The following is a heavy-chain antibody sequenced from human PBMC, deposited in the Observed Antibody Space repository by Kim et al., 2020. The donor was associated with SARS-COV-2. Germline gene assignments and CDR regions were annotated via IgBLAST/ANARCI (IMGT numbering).Heavy chain of an antibody. CDR1: GYSISSGYY. D-gene: IGHD2-21*02. V-gene: IGHV4-38-2*02. J-gene: IGHJ4*02. CDR2: IYHSGST. CDR3: ARDGGNLVVVTIGSGECYFDY. Sequence: SETLSLTCTVSGYSISSGYYWGWIRQPPGKGLEWIGSIYHSGSTYYNPSLKSRVTISVDTSKNQFSLKLSSVTAADTAVYYCARDGGNLVVVTIGSGECYFDYWGQGTLVTVSS.